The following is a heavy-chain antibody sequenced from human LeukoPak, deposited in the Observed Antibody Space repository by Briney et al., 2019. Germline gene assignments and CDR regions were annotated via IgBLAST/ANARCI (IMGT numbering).Heavy chain of an antibody. CDR3: AKPHCSSTSCPKNSHYFDY. CDR1: GFTFSTYS. Sequence: GGSLRLSCAASGFTFSTYSMNWVRQAPGKGLEWVSSISSSSSYIYYTDSVKGRFTISRDNAKNSLYLQMNSLRAEDTAVYYCAKPHCSSTSCPKNSHYFDYWGQGTLVTVSS. CDR2: ISSSSSYI. V-gene: IGHV3-21*01. D-gene: IGHD2-2*01. J-gene: IGHJ4*02.